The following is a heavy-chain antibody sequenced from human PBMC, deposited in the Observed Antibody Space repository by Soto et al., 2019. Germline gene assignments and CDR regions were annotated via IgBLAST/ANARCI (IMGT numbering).Heavy chain of an antibody. J-gene: IGHJ4*02. CDR1: GGSISSGDYY. D-gene: IGHD6-6*01. Sequence: SETLSLTCTVSGGSISSGDYYWSWIRQPPGKGLEWIGYIYYSGSAYYNPSLKSRVTISVDTSKNQFSLKLSSVTAADTAVYYCARVPTIAARPSQFDYWGQGTLVTVSS. V-gene: IGHV4-30-4*01. CDR3: ARVPTIAARPSQFDY. CDR2: IYYSGSA.